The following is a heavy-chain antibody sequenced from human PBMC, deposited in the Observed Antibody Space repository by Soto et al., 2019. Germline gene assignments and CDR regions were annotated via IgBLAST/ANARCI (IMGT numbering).Heavy chain of an antibody. CDR3: ARHPDPIAAACTKNWFDP. CDR2: IYPSDSDT. V-gene: IGHV5-51*01. D-gene: IGHD6-13*01. J-gene: IGHJ5*02. Sequence: GESLKISCKGFGYSFNSFWIGWVRQMPGKGLEWMGTIYPSDSDTRYSPSFQGQVTISADKSISTAYLQWSSLKASETAMYYCARHPDPIAAACTKNWFDPWGQGTLVTVSS. CDR1: GYSFNSFW.